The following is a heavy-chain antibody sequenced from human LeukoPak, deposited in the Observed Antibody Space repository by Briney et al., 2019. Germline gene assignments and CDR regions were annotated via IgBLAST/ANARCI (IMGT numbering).Heavy chain of an antibody. Sequence: SETLSLTCAVYDGSFSGYYWNWIRQPPGKGLEWIGEIHQSGNTNYNPSLKSRVTISVDKSKNQFSLKLSSVTAADTAVYYCAREDYDDSGAWYFDLWGRGTLVTVSS. V-gene: IGHV4-34*01. CDR2: IHQSGNT. CDR3: AREDYDDSGAWYFDL. D-gene: IGHD3-3*01. CDR1: DGSFSGYY. J-gene: IGHJ2*01.